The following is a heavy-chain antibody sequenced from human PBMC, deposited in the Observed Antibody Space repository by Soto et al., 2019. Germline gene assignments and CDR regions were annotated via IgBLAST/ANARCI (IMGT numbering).Heavy chain of an antibody. Sequence: QITLKESGPTLVKPTQTLTLTCTFSGLSLSTTGVGVGWIRQPPGKALEWLALIYWDDDKRYSPSLKSGLTITXDXSXNXXVLTMTNMDPVDTATYYCVQSRCGGDCLQSYSSHSYYGLDVWGQGTTVTVSS. CDR3: VQSRCGGDCLQSYSSHSYYGLDV. CDR2: IYWDDDK. CDR1: GLSLSTTGVG. V-gene: IGHV2-5*02. D-gene: IGHD2-21*02. J-gene: IGHJ6*02.